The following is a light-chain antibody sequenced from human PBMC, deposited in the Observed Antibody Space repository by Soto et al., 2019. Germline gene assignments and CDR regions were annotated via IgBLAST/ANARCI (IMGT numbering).Light chain of an antibody. CDR2: XAX. Sequence: EIVMTQSPATLSVSPGERATLSCRASQSVNSNFXWYQQKPGQAPRLVVXXAXXRATGXPXRXXXXXSGIEXTXXXXXXQSXDFXVYYCQQYNNWPYTFGQGTKLEIK. J-gene: IGKJ2*01. CDR1: QSVNSN. V-gene: IGKV3-15*01. CDR3: QQYNNWPYT.